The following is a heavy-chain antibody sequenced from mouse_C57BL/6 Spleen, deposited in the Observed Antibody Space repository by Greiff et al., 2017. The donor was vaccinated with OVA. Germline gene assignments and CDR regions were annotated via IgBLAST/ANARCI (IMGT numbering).Heavy chain of an antibody. V-gene: IGHV3-1*01. CDR3: ARGDYYGSSYVSDYAMDY. CDR2: ISYSGST. D-gene: IGHD1-1*01. CDR1: GYSITSGYD. Sequence: EVKLQESGPGMVKPSQSLSLTCTVTGYSITSGYDWHWIRHFPGNKLEWMGYISYSGSTNYNPSLKSRISITHDTSKNHFFLKLNSVTTEDTATYYCARGDYYGSSYVSDYAMDYWGQGTSVTVSS. J-gene: IGHJ4*01.